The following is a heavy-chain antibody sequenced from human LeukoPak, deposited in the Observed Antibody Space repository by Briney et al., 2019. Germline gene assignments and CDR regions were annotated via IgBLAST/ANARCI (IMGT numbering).Heavy chain of an antibody. D-gene: IGHD2-15*01. Sequence: GGSLRLSCAASGFTFSSYAMSWVRQVPGKGLEWVSTISGSGSSTYYADSVKGRFTISRDNSKNTLYLQMNSLRAEDTAVYYCTKGRYCSGGSCYDDYWGQGTLVSVSS. J-gene: IGHJ4*02. CDR2: ISGSGSST. CDR3: TKGRYCSGGSCYDDY. V-gene: IGHV3-23*01. CDR1: GFTFSSYA.